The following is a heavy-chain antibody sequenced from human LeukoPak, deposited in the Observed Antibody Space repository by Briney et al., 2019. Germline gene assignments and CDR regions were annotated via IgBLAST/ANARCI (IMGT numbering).Heavy chain of an antibody. J-gene: IGHJ4*02. D-gene: IGHD1-7*01. Sequence: GASVKASCKASGYTFTSYDINWVRQATGQGLEWMGWMNPNSGNTGYAQKFQGRVTMTRNTSISTAYMELSSLRSEDTAVYYCARALNGITGTTHYFDYWGQGTLVTVPS. CDR3: ARALNGITGTTHYFDY. V-gene: IGHV1-8*01. CDR1: GYTFTSYD. CDR2: MNPNSGNT.